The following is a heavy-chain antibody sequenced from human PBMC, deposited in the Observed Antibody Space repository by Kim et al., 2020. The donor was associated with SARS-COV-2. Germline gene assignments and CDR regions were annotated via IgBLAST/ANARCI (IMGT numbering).Heavy chain of an antibody. J-gene: IGHJ4*02. CDR3: ASLKYDY. V-gene: IGHV3-7*01. CDR2: EGREK. Sequence: EGREKNCVDSVRGRVTISRDNAEKSLYLQMDSLRAEDTAVYYCASLKYDYWGRGALVTVSS. D-gene: IGHD2-2*01.